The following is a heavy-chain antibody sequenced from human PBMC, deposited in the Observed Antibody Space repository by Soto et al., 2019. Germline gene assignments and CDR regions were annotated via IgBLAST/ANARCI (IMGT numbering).Heavy chain of an antibody. CDR3: ARDSLAPDDSSGYYYGSY. CDR1: GFTFSSYG. J-gene: IGHJ4*02. Sequence: GGSLRLSCAASGFTFSSYGMHWVRQAPGKGLEWVAVIWYDGSNKYYRDSVKGRFTSSRDNSKNTLYLQMNSLGAEDTAVYYCARDSLAPDDSSGYYYGSYWGQGTLVTVSS. V-gene: IGHV3-33*01. D-gene: IGHD3-22*01. CDR2: IWYDGSNK.